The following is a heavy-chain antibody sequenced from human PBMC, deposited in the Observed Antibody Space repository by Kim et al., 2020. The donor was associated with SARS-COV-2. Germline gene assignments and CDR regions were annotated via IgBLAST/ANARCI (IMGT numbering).Heavy chain of an antibody. D-gene: IGHD3-22*01. V-gene: IGHV1-2*02. CDR1: GYTFTGYY. Sequence: ASVKVSCKASGYTFTGYYMHWVRQAPGQGLEWMGWINPNSGGTNYAQKFQGRVTMTRDTSISTAYMELSRLRSDDTAVYYCAREGPFFNYYDSSVPDYWGQGTLVTVSS. CDR2: INPNSGGT. CDR3: AREGPFFNYYDSSVPDY. J-gene: IGHJ4*02.